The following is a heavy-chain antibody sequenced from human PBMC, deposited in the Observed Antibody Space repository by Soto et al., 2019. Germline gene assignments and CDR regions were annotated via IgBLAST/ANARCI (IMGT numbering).Heavy chain of an antibody. CDR3: ATGRISRGLEV. J-gene: IGHJ6*02. Sequence: SETLPLTCSVSGGTISSYYWSRIRQPPGKGLEWIGYIHSRGTTSYNPSPKSRATILVDTSKNQFSLRLTSVTATDTAVYYCATGRISRGLEVWGQGTTVTVS. CDR2: IHSRGTT. V-gene: IGHV4-59*12. CDR1: GGTISSYY.